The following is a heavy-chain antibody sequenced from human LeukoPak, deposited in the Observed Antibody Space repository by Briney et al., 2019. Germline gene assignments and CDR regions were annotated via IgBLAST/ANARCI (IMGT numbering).Heavy chain of an antibody. D-gene: IGHD1-14*01. V-gene: IGHV4-39*07. J-gene: IGHJ4*02. CDR3: ARFIRTGYYFDY. Sequence: PSETLSLTCTVSGGSISSSSYYWGWIRQPPGKGLEWIGSIYYSGSTYYNPSLKSRVTISVDTSKNQFSLKLSSVTAADTAVYYCARFIRTGYYFDYWGQGTLVTVSS. CDR2: IYYSGST. CDR1: GGSISSSSYY.